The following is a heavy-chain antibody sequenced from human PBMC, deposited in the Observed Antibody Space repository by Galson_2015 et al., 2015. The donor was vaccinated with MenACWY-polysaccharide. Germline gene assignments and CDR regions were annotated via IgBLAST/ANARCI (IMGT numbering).Heavy chain of an antibody. D-gene: IGHD5-18*01. Sequence: SETLSFTCSVSGGSLTAYYWAWIRQPPGKGLEWIGCIYYSGSTKYSPSLNSRVTISVDTSNNQFSLKLSSVTAADTAVYYCARSPGGYSSGGQIDSWGQGSLVTVSS. CDR2: IYYSGST. CDR1: GGSLTAYY. J-gene: IGHJ4*02. V-gene: IGHV4-59*01. CDR3: ARSPGGYSSGGQIDS.